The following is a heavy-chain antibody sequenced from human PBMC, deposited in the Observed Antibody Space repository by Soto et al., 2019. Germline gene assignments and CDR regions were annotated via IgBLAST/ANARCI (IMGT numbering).Heavy chain of an antibody. J-gene: IGHJ4*02. CDR1: GFTFSSYG. CDR3: AKGIGSSSIYGFDY. CDR2: ISGSGGST. D-gene: IGHD6-6*01. Sequence: GGSLRLSCAASGFTFSSYGMTWVRQAPGKGLEWVSGISGSGGSTYFADSVKGRFTISRDNSKNTLFLQMNSLRAEDTAVYYCAKGIGSSSIYGFDYWGQGTLVTVSS. V-gene: IGHV3-23*01.